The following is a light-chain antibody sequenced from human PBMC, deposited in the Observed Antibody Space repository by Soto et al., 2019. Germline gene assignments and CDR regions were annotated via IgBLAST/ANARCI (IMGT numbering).Light chain of an antibody. V-gene: IGKV3-20*01. Sequence: EIVMTQSPGTLSLSPGERATLSCRASQSVSSSYLAWYQQKPGQAPRLLIYGASSRATGIPDRFSGSGSGTECTLTISRLEPEDYAVFYCHQYGSPPYTFGQGTKLEI. CDR3: HQYGSPPYT. CDR2: GAS. CDR1: QSVSSSY. J-gene: IGKJ2*01.